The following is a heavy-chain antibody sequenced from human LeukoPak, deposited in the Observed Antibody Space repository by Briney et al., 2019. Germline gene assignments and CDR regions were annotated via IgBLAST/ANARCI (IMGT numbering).Heavy chain of an antibody. CDR2: IYYSGST. CDR1: GGSISSYY. V-gene: IGHV4-59*08. J-gene: IGHJ5*02. Sequence: SETLSLTCTVSGGSISSYYWSWIRQPPGEGLEWIGYIYYSGSTSYNPSLKSRLTISIATSKSQFSLTLRSVTAADTAVYSCARQGARAYNIYWFHPWGQGTLVTVSS. D-gene: IGHD1-14*01. CDR3: ARQGARAYNIYWFHP.